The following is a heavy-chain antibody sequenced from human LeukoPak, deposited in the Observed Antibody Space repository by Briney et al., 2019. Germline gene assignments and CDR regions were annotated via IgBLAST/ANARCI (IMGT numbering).Heavy chain of an antibody. CDR1: GGSISSGDDY. CDR3: ARTTYYYDSSGYYPLPFDY. Sequence: PSETLSLTCTVSGGSISSGDDYWSWIRQPPGKGLEWIGYIYYSGSTYYNPSLKSRVTISVDTSKNQFSLKLRSVTAADTAVYYCARTTYYYDSSGYYPLPFDYWGQGTLVTVSS. J-gene: IGHJ4*02. V-gene: IGHV4-30-4*08. CDR2: IYYSGST. D-gene: IGHD3-22*01.